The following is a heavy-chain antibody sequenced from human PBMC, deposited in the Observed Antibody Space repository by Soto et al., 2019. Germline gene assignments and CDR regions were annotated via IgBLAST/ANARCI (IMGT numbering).Heavy chain of an antibody. V-gene: IGHV4-4*02. CDR2: VHQFVGT. Sequence: SETLSLTCAVSGGSIYNDDWWTWVRQTQGKEMEWIGEVHQFVGTNYNKSLRSRVTISIDKSKNQFSLEVTSVTAEDTAVFYYAKAWGHLCPPFDFWGQGTLVIVSS. D-gene: IGHD5-18*01. J-gene: IGHJ4*02. CDR1: GGSIYNDDW. CDR3: AKAWGHLCPPFDF.